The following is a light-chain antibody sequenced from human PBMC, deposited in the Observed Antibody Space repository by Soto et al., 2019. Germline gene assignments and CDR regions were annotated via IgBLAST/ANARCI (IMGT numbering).Light chain of an antibody. Sequence: EIVMTQSPATLSVSTGERASLSRRASQSLRIDLAWYQQKPGQAPRLLIYGASTRATDIPARFSGSGSGTEFTLTISSLQSEDFAVYYCQQYGSSGTFGQGTKVDIK. CDR3: QQYGSSGT. J-gene: IGKJ1*01. CDR1: QSLRID. CDR2: GAS. V-gene: IGKV3-15*01.